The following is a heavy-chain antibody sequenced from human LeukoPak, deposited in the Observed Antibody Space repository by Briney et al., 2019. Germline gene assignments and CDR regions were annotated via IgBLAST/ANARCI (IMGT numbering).Heavy chain of an antibody. D-gene: IGHD4-17*01. CDR3: ARDLVTVTKGFDI. V-gene: IGHV4-59*11. J-gene: IGHJ3*02. CDR1: GDSFSSHY. CDR2: ISYIGST. Sequence: SETLSLTCAVSGDSFSSHYWTWIRQPPGKGLEWIAYISYIGSTNYNPSLKSRVTISMDTSKNQFSLKLSSVTAADTAVYYCARDLVTVTKGFDIWGQGTMVSVSS.